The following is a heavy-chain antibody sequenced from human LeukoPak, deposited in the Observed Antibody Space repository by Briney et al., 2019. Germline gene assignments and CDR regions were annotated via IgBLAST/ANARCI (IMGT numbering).Heavy chain of an antibody. CDR3: AHRRITMVRGVIGFDY. Sequence: SGPTLVKPTQTLTLTCTFSGFLLSTSGVGVGWIRQPPGKALEWLALIYWDDDKRYSPSLKSRLTITKDTSKNQVVLTMTNMDPVDTATYYCAHRRITMVRGVIGFDYWGQGTLVTVSS. CDR2: IYWDDDK. V-gene: IGHV2-5*02. D-gene: IGHD3-10*01. J-gene: IGHJ4*02. CDR1: GFLLSTSGVG.